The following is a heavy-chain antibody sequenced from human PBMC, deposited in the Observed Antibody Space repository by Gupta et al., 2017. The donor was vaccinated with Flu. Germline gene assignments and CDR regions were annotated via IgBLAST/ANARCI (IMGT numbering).Heavy chain of an antibody. V-gene: IGHV2-5*01. CDR3: AYRGQQLPWGWFDV. J-gene: IGHJ5*02. Sequence: IRQPPGKALEWLAIIYWNDDKRYSPSLNSRLTITKDTSKNQVVLTMTNMDPVDTGTYYCAYRGQQLPWGWFDVWGQGTLVTVSS. D-gene: IGHD6-13*01. CDR2: IYWNDDK.